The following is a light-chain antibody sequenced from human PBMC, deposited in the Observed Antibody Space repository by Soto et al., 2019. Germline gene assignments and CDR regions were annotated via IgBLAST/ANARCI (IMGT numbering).Light chain of an antibody. CDR2: AAS. J-gene: IGKJ1*01. V-gene: IGKV1-39*01. Sequence: DIQMTQSPSSLTASVGDRVTITCRASQSISSHLNWYQQKPGKAPKLLIYAASSLQSGVPSRFSGSGSGTDFTLTTSSLQPEDFATYYCQQSYSTPPWTFGQGTKVDIK. CDR3: QQSYSTPPWT. CDR1: QSISSH.